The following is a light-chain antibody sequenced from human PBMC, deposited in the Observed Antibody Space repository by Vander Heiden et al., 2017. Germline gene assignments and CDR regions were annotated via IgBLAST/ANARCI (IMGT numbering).Light chain of an antibody. CDR2: GAS. V-gene: IGKV3-15*01. Sequence: EIVMTPSPATLPVSPGDRATIFCWDSRSVSSNLAWYQQKPGQAPRLLIYGASTRDTGIPARFSGSGSGTEFTLTISSLQAEDFAVYYCQQYNNWQWTFGQGTKVEIK. CDR1: RSVSSN. CDR3: QQYNNWQWT. J-gene: IGKJ1*01.